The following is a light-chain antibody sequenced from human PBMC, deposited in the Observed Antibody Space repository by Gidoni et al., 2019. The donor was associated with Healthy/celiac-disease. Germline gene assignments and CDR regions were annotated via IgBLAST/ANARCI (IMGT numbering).Light chain of an antibody. CDR3: QPYNSAPQWT. J-gene: IGKJ1*01. Sequence: DTQMTPPPSSLSASVQDRVTIHCRASQAIGIYLAWYQQKAGKVPKLLIFGASTLQSGVPSRFSGGGSGTDFTLTISGLQPEDVATYYCQPYNSAPQWTFGQGTKVEIK. CDR2: GAS. V-gene: IGKV1-27*01. CDR1: QAIGIY.